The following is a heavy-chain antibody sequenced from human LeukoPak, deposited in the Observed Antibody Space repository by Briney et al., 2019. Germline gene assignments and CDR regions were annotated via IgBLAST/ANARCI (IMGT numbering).Heavy chain of an antibody. CDR3: AKGKNRWELGGLYYFDY. J-gene: IGHJ4*02. D-gene: IGHD1-26*01. CDR2: ISGSGGST. Sequence: VGSLRLSCAASGFTFSSYAMSWVRQAPGKGREWVSAISGSGGSTYYADSVKGRFTISRDNSKNTLYLQMNSLRAEETAVYYCAKGKNRWELGGLYYFDYWGQGTLVTVSS. V-gene: IGHV3-23*01. CDR1: GFTFSSYA.